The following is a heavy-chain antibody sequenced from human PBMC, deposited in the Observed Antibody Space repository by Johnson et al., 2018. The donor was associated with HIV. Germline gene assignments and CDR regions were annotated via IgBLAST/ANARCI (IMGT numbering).Heavy chain of an antibody. CDR3: ARDAKVGYGDAFDI. CDR1: GFTFSSYA. Sequence: VQLVEYGGGLVQPGGSLRLSCAVSGFTFSSYAIHWVRQAPGKGLEYVSAISSNGGSTYYANSVKGRFTISRENAKNSLYLQMDSLRAGDTAVYYCARDAKVGYGDAFDIWGHGTMVTVSS. D-gene: IGHD5-12*01. CDR2: ISSNGGST. V-gene: IGHV3-64*01. J-gene: IGHJ3*02.